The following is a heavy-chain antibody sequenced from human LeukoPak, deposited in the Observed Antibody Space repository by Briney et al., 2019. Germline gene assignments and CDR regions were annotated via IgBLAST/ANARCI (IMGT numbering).Heavy chain of an antibody. CDR1: GFTFASYE. D-gene: IGHD6-13*01. Sequence: GGSLRLSCAASGFTFASYEMNWVRQAPGKGLEWLTHIRYDESATYYADSVKGRFTISRGNSKNTLYLQMNSLRGEDTAVYYCAKQMMERQQYYYMDVWGKGTSVTVSS. CDR2: IRYDESAT. J-gene: IGHJ6*03. V-gene: IGHV3-30*02. CDR3: AKQMMERQQYYYMDV.